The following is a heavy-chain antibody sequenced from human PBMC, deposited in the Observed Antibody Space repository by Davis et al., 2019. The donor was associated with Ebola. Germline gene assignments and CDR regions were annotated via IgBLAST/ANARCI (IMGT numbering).Heavy chain of an antibody. CDR1: VGSFSGYY. CDR3: ARRGGDYCSGGSCYSSYYYYYMDV. CDR2: IYYSGST. D-gene: IGHD2-15*01. V-gene: IGHV4-59*12. Sequence: SETLSLTCAVYVGSFSGYYWSWIRQPPGKGLEWIGYIYYSGSTNYNPSLKSRVTISVDTSKNQFSLKLSSVTAADTAVYYCARRGGDYCSGGSCYSSYYYYYMDVWGKGTTVTVSS. J-gene: IGHJ6*03.